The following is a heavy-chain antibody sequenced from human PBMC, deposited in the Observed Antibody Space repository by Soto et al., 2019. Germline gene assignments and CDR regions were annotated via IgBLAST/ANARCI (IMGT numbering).Heavy chain of an antibody. D-gene: IGHD1-26*01. CDR3: ARGSQWELEGDAFDI. J-gene: IGHJ3*02. Sequence: PGGSLRLSCATSGFDFNNYDMFWVRQPTGKGLEWVSAIGTAGDPYYPGSVKGRFTISRENAKNSLYLQMNSLRAGDTAVYYCARGSQWELEGDAFDIWGQGTMVTVSS. CDR2: IGTAGDP. V-gene: IGHV3-13*05. CDR1: GFDFNNYD.